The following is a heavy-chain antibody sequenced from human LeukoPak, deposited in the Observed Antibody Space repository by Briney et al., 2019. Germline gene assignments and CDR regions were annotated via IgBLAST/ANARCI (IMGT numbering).Heavy chain of an antibody. J-gene: IGHJ4*02. V-gene: IGHV3-30*02. Sequence: AGGSLRLSCAASGFTFSSYGMHWVRQAPGKGVEWVAFIRYDGSNKYYADSVKGRFTISRDNSKNTLYLQMNSLRAEDTAVYYCAKDYYGSGSYFDYWGQGTLVTVSS. CDR3: AKDYYGSGSYFDY. CDR1: GFTFSSYG. CDR2: IRYDGSNK. D-gene: IGHD3-10*01.